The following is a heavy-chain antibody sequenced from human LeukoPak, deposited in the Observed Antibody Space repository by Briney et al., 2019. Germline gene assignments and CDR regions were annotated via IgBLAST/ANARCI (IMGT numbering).Heavy chain of an antibody. CDR3: ARDPAYDILTSHCDY. CDR1: GFTFDDYG. CDR2: INWNGSST. J-gene: IGHJ4*02. D-gene: IGHD3-9*01. V-gene: IGHV3-20*04. Sequence: RTGGSLRLSCAASGFTFDDYGMHWVRQAPGKGLEWVSGINWNGSSTGYADSVKGGFTISRDNAKNSLYLQMNSLRAEDTALYYCARDPAYDILTSHCDYWGQGTLVTVSS.